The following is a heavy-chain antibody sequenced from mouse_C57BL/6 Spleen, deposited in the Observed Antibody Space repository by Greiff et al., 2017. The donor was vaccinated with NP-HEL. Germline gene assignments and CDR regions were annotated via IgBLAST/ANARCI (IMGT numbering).Heavy chain of an antibody. D-gene: IGHD1-1*01. CDR2: INPYNGGT. V-gene: IGHV1-19*01. CDR1: GYTFTDYY. Sequence: EVQLQQSGPVLVKPGASVKMSCKASGYTFTDYYMNWVQQSHGKSLEWIGVINPYNGGTSYNQKFKGKATLTVDQSSSTAYMELNSLTSEDSAVYYCARTYYYGSSYGWYFDVWGTGTTVTVSS. J-gene: IGHJ1*03. CDR3: ARTYYYGSSYGWYFDV.